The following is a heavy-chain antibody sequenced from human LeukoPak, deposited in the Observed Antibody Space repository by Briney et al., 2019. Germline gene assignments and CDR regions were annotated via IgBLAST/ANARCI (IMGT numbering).Heavy chain of an antibody. CDR1: GYTFTSYY. J-gene: IGHJ4*02. Sequence: ASVKVSCKASGYTFTSYYMHWVRQAPGQGLEWMGIINPSGGSTSYAQKFQGRVTMTRDTSISTAYMELSRLRSDDTAVYYCVFDVGYFDYWGQGTLVTVSS. D-gene: IGHD3-3*01. CDR3: VFDVGYFDY. V-gene: IGHV1-46*01. CDR2: INPSGGST.